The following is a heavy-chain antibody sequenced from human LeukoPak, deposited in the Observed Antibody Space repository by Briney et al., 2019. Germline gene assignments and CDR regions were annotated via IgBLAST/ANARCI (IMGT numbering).Heavy chain of an antibody. Sequence: GGSLRLSCAASGLTFSRYWMHWVRQAPGKGLVWVSRINSDGSITSYADSVKGRFTISRDNAENTLYLQMNSLRVGDTAMYYCATTVVPAAMGDFYYGMDVWGQGTTVIVSS. V-gene: IGHV3-74*01. CDR3: ATTVVPAAMGDFYYGMDV. J-gene: IGHJ6*02. CDR2: INSDGSIT. CDR1: GLTFSRYW. D-gene: IGHD2-2*01.